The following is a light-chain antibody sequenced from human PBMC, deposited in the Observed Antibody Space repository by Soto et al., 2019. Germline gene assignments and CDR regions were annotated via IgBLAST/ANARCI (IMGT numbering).Light chain of an antibody. Sequence: EMVMTQSPATLSVSPEERATLSCRASQNLSRNVAWYQQQPGQAPRLLIFYASTMATGIPARFSGSGSGTDFTLTISSLQSEDFAVYYCQQYDKWPHTFGQGTKLEIK. CDR1: QNLSRN. CDR3: QQYDKWPHT. V-gene: IGKV3-15*01. J-gene: IGKJ2*01. CDR2: YAS.